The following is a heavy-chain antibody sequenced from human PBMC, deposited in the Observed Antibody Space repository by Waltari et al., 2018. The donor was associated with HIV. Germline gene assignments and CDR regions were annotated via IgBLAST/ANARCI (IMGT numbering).Heavy chain of an antibody. D-gene: IGHD5-18*01. CDR3: ARRVSGYIYDFFDL. CDR1: GFTFSTYG. Sequence: EVLLVESGGGLVKPGGSLRLSCAASGFTFSTYGMTWVRQAPGNGLEWVSSLSGSTPYLYYADSVKGRFTISRDNAKDSLYLQMNSLRAEDTAVYYCARRVSGYIYDFFDLWGQGTLVTVSS. V-gene: IGHV3-21*02. J-gene: IGHJ4*01. CDR2: LSGSTPYL.